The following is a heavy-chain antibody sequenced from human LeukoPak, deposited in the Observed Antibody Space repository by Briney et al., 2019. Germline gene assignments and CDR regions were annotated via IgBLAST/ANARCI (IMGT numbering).Heavy chain of an antibody. J-gene: IGHJ5*02. Sequence: ASVKVSCKASGYTFTSYDINWVRQATGQGLEWMGWMNPNSGNTGYAQKFQGRVTITRNTSISTAYMELSSLRSEDTAVYYCARGRGCSSTSCYFSWFDPWGQGTLVTVSS. V-gene: IGHV1-8*03. D-gene: IGHD2-2*01. CDR2: MNPNSGNT. CDR1: GYTFTSYD. CDR3: ARGRGCSSTSCYFSWFDP.